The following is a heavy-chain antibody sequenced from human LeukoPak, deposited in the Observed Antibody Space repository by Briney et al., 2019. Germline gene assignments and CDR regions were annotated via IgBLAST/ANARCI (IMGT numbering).Heavy chain of an antibody. Sequence: SETLSLTCAVSGGSISSYYWSWIRQPPGKGLEWIGEINHSGSTNYNPSLKSRVTISVDTSKNQFSLKLSSVTAADTAVYYCARGWYGSGSYYRRKTKSTASEFDYWGQGTLVTVSS. CDR1: GGSISSYY. CDR2: INHSGST. V-gene: IGHV4-34*01. J-gene: IGHJ4*02. CDR3: ARGWYGSGSYYRRKTKSTASEFDY. D-gene: IGHD3-10*01.